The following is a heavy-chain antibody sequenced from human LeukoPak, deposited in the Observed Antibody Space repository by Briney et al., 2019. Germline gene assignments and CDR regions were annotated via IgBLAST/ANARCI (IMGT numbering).Heavy chain of an antibody. CDR1: GGSISSGSYY. D-gene: IGHD4-17*01. CDR3: ARECYGDYLDY. CDR2: IYTSGST. V-gene: IGHV4-61*02. J-gene: IGHJ4*02. Sequence: SQTLSPTCTVSGGSISSGSYYWSWIRQPAGKGLEWIGRIYTSGSTNYNPSLKSRVTISVDTSKNQFSLKLSSVTAADTAVYYCARECYGDYLDYWGQGTLVTVSS.